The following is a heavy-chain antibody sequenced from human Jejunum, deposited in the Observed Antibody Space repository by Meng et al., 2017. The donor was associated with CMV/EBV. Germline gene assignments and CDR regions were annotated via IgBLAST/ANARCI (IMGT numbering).Heavy chain of an antibody. D-gene: IGHD2-2*01. V-gene: IGHV1-18*01. Sequence: YTFTRYGVRWVRQAPGRGLQWMGWINGYNGNTNYPQEFQGRVTMTADTSASTAYMELRSLISDDTAVYFCARGGRSCSSASCYEFDYWGQGTLVTVSS. CDR2: INGYNGNT. CDR1: YTFTRYG. CDR3: ARGGRSCSSASCYEFDY. J-gene: IGHJ4*02.